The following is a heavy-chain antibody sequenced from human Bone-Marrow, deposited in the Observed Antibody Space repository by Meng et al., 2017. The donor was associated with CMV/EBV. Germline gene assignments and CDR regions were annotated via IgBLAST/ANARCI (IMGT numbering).Heavy chain of an antibody. CDR1: GFTFSDYY. CDR2: ISSSGSTI. V-gene: IGHV3-11*01. CDR3: ASDSAGGVDD. J-gene: IGHJ4*02. Sequence: GESLKISCAASGFTFSDYYMSWIRQAPGKGLEWVSYISSSGSTIYYADSVKGRFTISRDNAKNSLYLQMNSLRAEDTAVYYCASDSAGGVDDWGQGTLVTVSS. D-gene: IGHD2-8*01.